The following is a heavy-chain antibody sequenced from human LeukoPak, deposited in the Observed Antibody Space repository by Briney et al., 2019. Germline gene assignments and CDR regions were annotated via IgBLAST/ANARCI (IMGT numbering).Heavy chain of an antibody. Sequence: GGSLRLSCAASGFTFSSYWMSWVRQAPGKGLEWVANIKQDGSEKYYVDSVRGRFTIPRDNAKNSLYLQMNSLRAEDTAVYYCARVIAVAEFSYYYYYMDVWGKGTTVTVSS. CDR3: ARVIAVAEFSYYYYYMDV. CDR1: GFTFSSYW. J-gene: IGHJ6*03. CDR2: IKQDGSEK. D-gene: IGHD6-19*01. V-gene: IGHV3-7*01.